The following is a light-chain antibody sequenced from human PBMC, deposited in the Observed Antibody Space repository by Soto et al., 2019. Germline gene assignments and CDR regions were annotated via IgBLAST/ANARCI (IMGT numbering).Light chain of an antibody. J-gene: IGKJ2*01. CDR2: GAS. Sequence: DIQLTQSPSFLSASVGDRVTITCRASQGISSYLAWYQQKPGKAPKLLIYGASTLQSGVPSRFSGSGSGTEFTLTISSLQPEDFATYYCQQLNSYFYTFGQGTKLEIK. CDR1: QGISSY. V-gene: IGKV1-9*01. CDR3: QQLNSYFYT.